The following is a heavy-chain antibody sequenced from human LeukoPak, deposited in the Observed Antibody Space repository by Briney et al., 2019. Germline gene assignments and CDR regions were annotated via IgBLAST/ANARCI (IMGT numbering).Heavy chain of an antibody. D-gene: IGHD3-9*01. J-gene: IGHJ4*01. CDR1: GFTFSDYY. Sequence: PGGSLRLSCAASGFTFSDYYISWIRQAPGKGLEWVSYISSSSSYTNYADSVKGRFTISRDNAKNSLYLQMNSLRAEDTAVYYCARAVTNYDILTGYYMDYFDYWGHGTLVSVSS. CDR2: ISSSSSYT. CDR3: ARAVTNYDILTGYYMDYFDY. V-gene: IGHV3-11*05.